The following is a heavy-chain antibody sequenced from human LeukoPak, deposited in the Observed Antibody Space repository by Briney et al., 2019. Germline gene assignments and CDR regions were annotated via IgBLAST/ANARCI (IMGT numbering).Heavy chain of an antibody. J-gene: IGHJ4*02. CDR3: ARRNKQQLVEFDY. Sequence: SETLSLTCAVYGGSFSGYYWSWIRQPPGKGLEWIGEINHSGSTNYNPSLKSRVTISVDTSKNQFSLKLSSVTAADTAVYYCARRNKQQLVEFDYWGQGTLVTVSS. CDR2: INHSGST. CDR1: GGSFSGYY. V-gene: IGHV4-34*01. D-gene: IGHD6-13*01.